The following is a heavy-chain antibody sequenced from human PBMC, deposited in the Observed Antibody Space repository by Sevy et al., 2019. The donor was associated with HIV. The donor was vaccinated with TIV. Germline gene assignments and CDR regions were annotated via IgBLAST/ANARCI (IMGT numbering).Heavy chain of an antibody. CDR3: ARAVLEISTWRSDY. Sequence: GGSLRLSCAASGFTFSSYRMTWVRQAPGKGLEWVSCISSTSGYINYAHSVKGRFSISRDNAKNLLYLKMDSLRAEDTAVYYCARAVLEISTWRSDYWGQGTLVTVSS. CDR2: ISSTSGYI. CDR1: GFTFSSYR. J-gene: IGHJ4*02. D-gene: IGHD1-1*01. V-gene: IGHV3-21*01.